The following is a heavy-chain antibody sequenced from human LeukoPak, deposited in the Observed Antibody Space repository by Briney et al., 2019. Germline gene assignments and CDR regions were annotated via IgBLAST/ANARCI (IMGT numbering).Heavy chain of an antibody. CDR3: AKAGRSDYFLRWFDP. D-gene: IGHD3-10*01. CDR2: INPNSDDT. J-gene: IGHJ5*02. Sequence: ASVKVSCKASGYTFTGHYIHWVRQAPGQGLEWMGWINPNSDDTNYAQKFQGRVTMTRDTSISTAYMELNRLRSDDTAVYYCAKAGRSDYFLRWFDPWGQGTLVTVSS. V-gene: IGHV1-2*02. CDR1: GYTFTGHY.